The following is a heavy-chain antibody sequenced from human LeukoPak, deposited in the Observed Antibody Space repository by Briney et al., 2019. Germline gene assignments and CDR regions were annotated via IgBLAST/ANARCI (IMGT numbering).Heavy chain of an antibody. CDR1: GFPFSSHG. V-gene: IGHV3-30*18. CDR3: AKDRGRFWSGYYTYEAFDT. D-gene: IGHD3-3*01. CDR2: ISYDGSNK. Sequence: HPGGSLRPSWEPPGFPFSSHGIYWVRQAPGKGLQWVAVISYDGSNKYYADSVKGRFTISRDNSKNTLYLQMNSLRAEDTALYYCAKDRGRFWSGYYTYEAFDTWGQGTMVTVSS. J-gene: IGHJ3*02.